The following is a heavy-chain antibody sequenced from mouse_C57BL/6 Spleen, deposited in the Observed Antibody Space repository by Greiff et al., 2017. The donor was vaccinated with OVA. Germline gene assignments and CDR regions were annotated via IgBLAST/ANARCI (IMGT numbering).Heavy chain of an antibody. D-gene: IGHD2-3*01. V-gene: IGHV5-6*01. CDR2: ISSGGSYT. Sequence: EVQGVESGGDLVKPGGSLKLSCAASGFTFSSYGMSWVRQTPDKRLEWVATISSGGSYTYYPDSVKGRFTISRDNAKNTLYLQMSSLKSEDTAMYYCARHFHDSYPDYWGQGTTLTVSS. J-gene: IGHJ2*01. CDR3: ARHFHDSYPDY. CDR1: GFTFSSYG.